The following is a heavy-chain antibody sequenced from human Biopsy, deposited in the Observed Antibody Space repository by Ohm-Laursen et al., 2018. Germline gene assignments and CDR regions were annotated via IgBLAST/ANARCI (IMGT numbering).Heavy chain of an antibody. V-gene: IGHV2-70*11. D-gene: IGHD6-13*01. Sequence: PTQTLTLTCSFSGFSLSARGMCVSWLRQAPGKALEWLARVDWADYKDYSASLQTKLSISKDTSNDQVVLTVNNVDPADTATYYCARTPILIVSAGLVYRHRRHLQGMDVWGQGVAVTVS. J-gene: IGHJ6*02. CDR2: VDWADYK. CDR1: GFSLSARGMC. CDR3: ARTPILIVSAGLVYRHRRHLQGMDV.